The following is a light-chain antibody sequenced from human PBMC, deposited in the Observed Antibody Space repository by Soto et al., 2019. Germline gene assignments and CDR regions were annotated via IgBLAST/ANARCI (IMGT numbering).Light chain of an antibody. CDR1: SGHSSYA. CDR3: HTWATGMV. V-gene: IGLV4-69*01. CDR2: LNSDGSH. J-gene: IGLJ3*02. Sequence: QPVLTQLPSASASLGASVKLTCTLSSGHSSYAIAWHQQQPEKGPRFLMKLNSDGSHTKGDGIPDRFSGSSSGAERYLTISSLQSEDEADYYCHTWATGMVFGGGTKVTVL.